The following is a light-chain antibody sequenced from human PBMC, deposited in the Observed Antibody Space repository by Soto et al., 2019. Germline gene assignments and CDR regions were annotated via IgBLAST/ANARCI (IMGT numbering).Light chain of an antibody. CDR1: QIIGSW. J-gene: IGKJ3*01. CDR2: AAY. V-gene: IGKV1-12*02. Sequence: DIQMTQSPSSVSASIGDRVTITCRASQIIGSWLAWYQQKPGKAPTLLIYAAYSLQSGVPSRFSGSGSGTDFTLTITSLQAEDSATYYGHQANSFPFPFGPGTKVHIK. CDR3: HQANSFPFP.